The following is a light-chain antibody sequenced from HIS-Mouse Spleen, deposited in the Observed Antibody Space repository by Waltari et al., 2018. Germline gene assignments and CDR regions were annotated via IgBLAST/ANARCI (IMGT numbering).Light chain of an antibody. J-gene: IGKJ4*01. CDR1: QSVLYSSNNKIY. V-gene: IGKV4-1*01. Sequence: DIVMTQSPDSLAVSLGERATINCKSSQSVLYSSNNKIYLAWYQQKPGQPPKLLIYWAATRESGVPDRFSGSGSGTDFTLTISSLQAEDVAVYYCQQYYSTQLTFGGGTKVEIK. CDR3: QQYYSTQLT. CDR2: WAA.